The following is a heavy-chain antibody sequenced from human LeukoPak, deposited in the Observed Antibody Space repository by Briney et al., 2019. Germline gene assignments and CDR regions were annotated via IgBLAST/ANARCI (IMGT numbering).Heavy chain of an antibody. Sequence: PSETLSLTCSVPGDSISSCYWSWIRQPQRKGLDLIGCVHYGGTTVYNPSLESRLTISVDTSRNQFSLKLTSVTAADTAVYYCAKSRGGTTIYAFDDWGQGTLVIVSS. CDR2: VHYGGTT. CDR3: AKSRGGTTIYAFDD. J-gene: IGHJ4*02. CDR1: GDSISSCY. V-gene: IGHV4-59*08. D-gene: IGHD1-7*01.